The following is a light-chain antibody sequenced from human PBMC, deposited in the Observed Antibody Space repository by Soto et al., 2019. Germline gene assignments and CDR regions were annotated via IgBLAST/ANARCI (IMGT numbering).Light chain of an antibody. CDR3: CSYAGSSTYV. V-gene: IGLV2-23*01. CDR2: EGT. J-gene: IGLJ1*01. CDR1: SSDVGSYNF. Sequence: QFALTQPASVSGSPGQSITISCTGTSSDVGSYNFVSWYRQHPGKAPKLMIYEGTKRPSGVSNRFSGSKSGYTASLTISGLQTEDEADYYCCSYAGSSTYVCGTGTKVTVL.